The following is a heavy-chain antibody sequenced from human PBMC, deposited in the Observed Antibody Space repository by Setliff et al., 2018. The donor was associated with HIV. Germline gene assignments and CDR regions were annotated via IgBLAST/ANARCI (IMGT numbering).Heavy chain of an antibody. CDR3: ARRADYDGSGSPFDY. J-gene: IGHJ4*02. CDR1: GDFFSSDYY. Sequence: PSETLSLTCTVSGDFFSSDYYWGWIRQSPGRGLQWIASILHSGSTYFNPSLRSRVTISIDTSKNQFFLDLKFVTAADTAVYYCARRADYDGSGSPFDYWGQGTLVTVSS. CDR2: ILHSGST. D-gene: IGHD3-10*01. V-gene: IGHV4-38-2*02.